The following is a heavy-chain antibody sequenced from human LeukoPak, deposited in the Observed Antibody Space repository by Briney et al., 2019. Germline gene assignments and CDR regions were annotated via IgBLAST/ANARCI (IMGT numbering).Heavy chain of an antibody. CDR3: ARFSVGARHFDY. CDR2: INWNGGST. CDR1: GFTFDDYG. J-gene: IGHJ4*02. V-gene: IGHV3-20*04. Sequence: GGSLRLSCAASGFTFDDYGMSWVRQAPGKGLEWGSGINWNGGSTGYADSVKGRFTISRDNAKNSLYLQMNSLRAEDTALYYCARFSVGARHFDYWGQGTLLTVSS. D-gene: IGHD1-26*01.